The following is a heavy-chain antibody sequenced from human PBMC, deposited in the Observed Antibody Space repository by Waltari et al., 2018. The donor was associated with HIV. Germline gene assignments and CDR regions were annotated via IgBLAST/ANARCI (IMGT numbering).Heavy chain of an antibody. CDR1: GFSLTPHGVG. Sequence: QITLKESGPTLVKPTETLTLTCTFSGFSLTPHGVGVAWIRQPPGEALEWLAIIYWRNDKRYNPSLKNRLTISEDTSKNQVVLTMTNVGPVDTATYYCARETTLTSDLFDSWGQGAPVTVSS. CDR3: ARETTLTSDLFDS. D-gene: IGHD4-4*01. J-gene: IGHJ4*02. V-gene: IGHV2-5*01. CDR2: IYWRNDK.